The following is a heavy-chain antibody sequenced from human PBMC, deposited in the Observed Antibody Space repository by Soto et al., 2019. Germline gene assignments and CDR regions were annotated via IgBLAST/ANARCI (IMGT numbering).Heavy chain of an antibody. CDR3: ARERGYYGSGSSDYYYYYMDV. CDR1: GFTLSSYA. Sequence: PGGSLRLSCAASGFTLSSYAMSWVRQAPGKGLEWVSVIYSGGSTYYADSVKGRFTISRDNSKNTLYLQMNSLRAEDTAVYYCARERGYYGSGSSDYYYYYMDVWGKGTTVTVSS. D-gene: IGHD3-10*01. CDR2: IYSGGST. V-gene: IGHV3-66*01. J-gene: IGHJ6*03.